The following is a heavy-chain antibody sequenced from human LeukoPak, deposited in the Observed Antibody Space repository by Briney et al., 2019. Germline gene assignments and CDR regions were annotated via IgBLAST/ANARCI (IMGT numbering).Heavy chain of an antibody. CDR2: IYYSGST. CDR1: GGSISGSAYY. Sequence: SETLSLTCTVSGGSISGSAYYWGWIRQPPGKGLEWIGSIYYSGSTYYNPSLKSRVTISVDTSKNQFSLKLSSVTAADTAVYYCARQGIFCSGGSCYSSWFDPWGQGTLVTVSS. CDR3: ARQGIFCSGGSCYSSWFDP. D-gene: IGHD2-15*01. V-gene: IGHV4-39*01. J-gene: IGHJ5*02.